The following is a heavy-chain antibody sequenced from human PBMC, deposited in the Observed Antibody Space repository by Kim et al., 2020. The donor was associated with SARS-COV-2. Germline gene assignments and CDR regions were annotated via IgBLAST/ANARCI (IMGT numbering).Heavy chain of an antibody. CDR3: AHSSDYGDYGFYYGMDV. J-gene: IGHJ6*02. Sequence: LRRLARIYWDDDKRSSPSLKSRLTITKDTSKNQVVLTMTNMDPVDTATYYCAHSSDYGDYGFYYGMDVWGQGTTVTVSS. CDR2: IYWDDDK. V-gene: IGHV2-5*02. D-gene: IGHD4-17*01.